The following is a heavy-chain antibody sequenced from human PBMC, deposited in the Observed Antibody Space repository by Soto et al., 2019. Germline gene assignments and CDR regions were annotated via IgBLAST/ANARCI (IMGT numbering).Heavy chain of an antibody. V-gene: IGHV3-33*01. CDR1: GFTFSSYG. J-gene: IGHJ6*02. CDR2: IWYDGSNK. D-gene: IGHD2-15*01. CDR3: ARDVVVAATLRDV. Sequence: QVQLVESGGGVVQPGRSLRLSCAASGFTFSSYGTHWVRQAPGKGLEWVAVIWYDGSNKYYADSVKGRFTISRDNSKNTLYLQMNSLRAEDTAVYYCARDVVVAATLRDVWGQGTTVTVSS.